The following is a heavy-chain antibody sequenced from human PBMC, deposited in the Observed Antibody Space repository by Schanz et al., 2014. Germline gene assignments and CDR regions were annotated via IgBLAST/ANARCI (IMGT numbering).Heavy chain of an antibody. CDR2: IGSSSSRI. CDR3: LAPDYGMDV. Sequence: EVQLVESGGGLVQPGGSLRLSCAASGFTFSSYAMSWVRQAPGKGLEWISYIGSSSSRIDHADSVKGRFTISRDNAKNSLFLQMNSLRAEDTAVYYCLAPDYGMDVWGQGTTVTVSS. CDR1: GFTFSSYA. V-gene: IGHV3-48*01. J-gene: IGHJ6*02.